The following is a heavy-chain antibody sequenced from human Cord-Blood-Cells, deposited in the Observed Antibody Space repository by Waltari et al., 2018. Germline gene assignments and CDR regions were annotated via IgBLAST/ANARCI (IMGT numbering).Heavy chain of an antibody. J-gene: IGHJ4*02. CDR1: GYTFTTYG. V-gene: IGHV1-18*04. Sequence: QVQLVLSGAEVKKPGATVKVSCKASGYTFTTYGISWVRQATGQGLEWMGWISGYNGNTNYEQKLQGRVTMTKDTSTSTAYMELRSLRADDTAVDYCATGSGRYCSGGSCYFDYWGQGTLVTVSS. D-gene: IGHD2-15*01. CDR3: ATGSGRYCSGGSCYFDY. CDR2: ISGYNGNT.